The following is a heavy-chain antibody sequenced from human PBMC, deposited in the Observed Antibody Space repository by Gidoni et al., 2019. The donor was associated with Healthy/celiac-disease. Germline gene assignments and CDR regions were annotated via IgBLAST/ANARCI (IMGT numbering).Heavy chain of an antibody. V-gene: IGHV4-59*01. Sequence: QVQLQESGPGLVTPSETLSLTCTVSGGSISSYYWSWIRQPPGKGLEWIGYIYYSGSTNYNPSLKSRVTISVDTSKNQFSLKLSSVTAADTAVYYCASAGYSSSLVAFDIWGQGTMVTVSS. CDR3: ASAGYSSSLVAFDI. CDR1: GGSISSYY. CDR2: IYYSGST. D-gene: IGHD6-13*01. J-gene: IGHJ3*02.